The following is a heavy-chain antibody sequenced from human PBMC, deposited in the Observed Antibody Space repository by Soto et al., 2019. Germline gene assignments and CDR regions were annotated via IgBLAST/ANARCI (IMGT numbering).Heavy chain of an antibody. Sequence: QVQLQESGPGLLKPSETLSLTCAVSGGSISSSDWWSFVRQPPGKGLEWIGEILHYGNTNYNPSLRGRVTISVDKSKNQVSLILNSVTAADTAVYYCARARGWAMLYDYFYGLDVWGQGTTVTVSS. D-gene: IGHD2-8*01. CDR1: GGSISSSDW. CDR3: ARARGWAMLYDYFYGLDV. CDR2: ILHYGNT. V-gene: IGHV4-4*02. J-gene: IGHJ6*02.